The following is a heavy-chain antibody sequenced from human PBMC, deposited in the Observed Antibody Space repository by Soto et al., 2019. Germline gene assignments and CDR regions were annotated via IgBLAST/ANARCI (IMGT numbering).Heavy chain of an antibody. CDR3: ASSYGSGYRAFDY. V-gene: IGHV1-69*02. CDR1: GDTFSFYS. D-gene: IGHD3-10*01. J-gene: IGHJ4*02. CDR2: INPILSMS. Sequence: QVQLVQSGAEVKKPGSSVRVSCKASGDTFSFYSINWVRQAPGLGLEWMGRINPILSMSNYAQRFQGRVTVTADKSTSTAYIHLSSLRSEDTAMYYCASSYGSGYRAFDYWGQGALVTVSS.